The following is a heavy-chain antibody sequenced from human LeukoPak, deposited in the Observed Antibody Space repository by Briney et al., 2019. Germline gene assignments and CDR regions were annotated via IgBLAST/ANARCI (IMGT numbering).Heavy chain of an antibody. CDR2: ISYDGRQN. Sequence: GGSLRLSCAASGFTFSTYAMNWVRQAPGKGLEWVAVISYDGRQNYYADSVKGRFTISRDNSKNMLYLQMNSLRAEDTALYYCAKDLHSSASCYWGQGALVTVSS. D-gene: IGHD3-22*01. V-gene: IGHV3-30*04. CDR3: AKDLHSSASCY. J-gene: IGHJ4*02. CDR1: GFTFSTYA.